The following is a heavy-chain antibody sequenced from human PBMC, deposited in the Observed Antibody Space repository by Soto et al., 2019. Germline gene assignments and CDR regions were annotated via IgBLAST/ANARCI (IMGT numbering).Heavy chain of an antibody. Sequence: QVQLQQWGAGLLKPSETLSLTCAVYGGSFSGYYWSWIRQPPGKGLEWIGEINHSGSTNYNPSLKSRXXLXVGXSKNQFSLKLSSVTAADTAVYYCASSGIAVYNLDYWGQGTLVTVSS. D-gene: IGHD6-19*01. J-gene: IGHJ4*02. CDR1: GGSFSGYY. CDR2: INHSGST. V-gene: IGHV4-34*01. CDR3: ASSGIAVYNLDY.